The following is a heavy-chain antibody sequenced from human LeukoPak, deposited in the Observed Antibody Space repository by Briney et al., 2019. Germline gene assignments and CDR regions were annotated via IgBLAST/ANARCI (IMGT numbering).Heavy chain of an antibody. J-gene: IGHJ4*02. CDR2: ISGSGGST. CDR1: GFTFSSYA. CDR3: ARDVRYYDSSGYYDY. D-gene: IGHD3-22*01. V-gene: IGHV3-23*01. Sequence: GGSLRLSCVASGFTFSSYAMTWVRQAPGKGLEWVSAISGSGGSTYYADSVKGRFTISRDNSKNTLYLQMNSLRAEDTALYSFARDVRYYDSSGYYDYWGQGTLVTVSS.